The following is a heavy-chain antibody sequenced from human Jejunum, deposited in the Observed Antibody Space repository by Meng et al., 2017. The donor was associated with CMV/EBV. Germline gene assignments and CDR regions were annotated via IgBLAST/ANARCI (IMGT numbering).Heavy chain of an antibody. V-gene: IGHV3-23*01. CDR1: GFTFSSYA. Sequence: GFTFSSYAMTWVRQAPGKGLEWVSSIFGSGGSTDYADSVKDRFTISRDNSKNTLYLQMNSLRAEDTAVYYCAKDRGSRDGYKNFDYWGQGTLVTVSS. D-gene: IGHD5-24*01. CDR2: IFGSGGST. J-gene: IGHJ4*02. CDR3: AKDRGSRDGYKNFDY.